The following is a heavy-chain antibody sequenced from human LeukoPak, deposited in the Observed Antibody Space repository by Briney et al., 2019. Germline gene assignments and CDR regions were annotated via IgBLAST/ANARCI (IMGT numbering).Heavy chain of an antibody. V-gene: IGHV3-7*01. CDR2: IRQDGSDK. D-gene: IGHD5-12*01. CDR1: GFTFSSYW. J-gene: IGHJ4*02. Sequence: GGSLRLSCAASGFTFSSYWMSWVRQTPGKGLEWVANIRQDGSDKYYVDSVKGRFTISRDNAKNSLYLQMNSLRVEDTAVSHCARYSYDNYGYFDYWGQGTLVTVSS. CDR3: ARYSYDNYGYFDY.